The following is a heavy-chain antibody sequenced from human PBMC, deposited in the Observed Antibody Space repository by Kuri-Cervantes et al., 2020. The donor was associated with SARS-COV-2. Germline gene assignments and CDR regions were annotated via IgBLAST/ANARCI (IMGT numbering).Heavy chain of an antibody. V-gene: IGHV1-8*02. D-gene: IGHD1-1*01. CDR1: GGTFSSYA. CDR3: TRDIGDWNPDGFDI. CDR2: INPDTGNA. Sequence: ASVKVSCKASGGTFSSYAISWVRQAPGQGLEWVGWINPDTGNAGYAQRFQGRVTMTRDTSINTAYMKLSSLRSDDTAVYFCTRDIGDWNPDGFDIWGQGTMVTVSS. J-gene: IGHJ3*02.